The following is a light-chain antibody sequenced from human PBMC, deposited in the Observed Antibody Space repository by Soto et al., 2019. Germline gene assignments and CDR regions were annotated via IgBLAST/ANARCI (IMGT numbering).Light chain of an antibody. Sequence: EIVMTQSPATLSLSPGESATLSCRDSQSVSSNLAWYQQKPGQAPRLLIYGAFNRATGIPARFSGSGSGTDFTLTISSLEPEDFAVYYCQQSNIWPPVTCGQGTRLDIK. CDR2: GAF. V-gene: IGKV3-11*01. CDR1: QSVSSN. CDR3: QQSNIWPPVT. J-gene: IGKJ5*01.